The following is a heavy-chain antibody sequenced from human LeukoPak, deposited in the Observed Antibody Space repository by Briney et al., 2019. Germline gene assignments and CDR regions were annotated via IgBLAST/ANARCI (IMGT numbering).Heavy chain of an antibody. CDR2: ISSSGSTM. CDR1: GFTSTNTW. CDR3: ARDFRLNRGVFDY. J-gene: IGHJ4*02. Sequence: GGSLRLSCAASGFTSTNTWMTWVRQAPGKGLEWVSYISSSGSTMYFADSVKGRFTISRDNAKNSLYLQMNSLRAEDTAVFYCARDFRLNRGVFDYWGQGTLVTVSS. V-gene: IGHV3-48*04. D-gene: IGHD3-10*01.